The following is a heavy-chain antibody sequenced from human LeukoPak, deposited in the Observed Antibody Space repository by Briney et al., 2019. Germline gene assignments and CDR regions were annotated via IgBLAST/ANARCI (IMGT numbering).Heavy chain of an antibody. CDR2: MSYDGSNK. CDR3: ASPGLGPFDY. D-gene: IGHD3/OR15-3a*01. CDR1: GFTFGRFW. V-gene: IGHV3-30*03. Sequence: GGSLRLSCVASGFTFGRFWMTWVRQAPGKGLEWVAVMSYDGSNKYYADSVKGRFTISRDNSKNTLYLQMNSLRAEDTAVYYCASPGLGPFDYWGQGTLVTVSS. J-gene: IGHJ4*02.